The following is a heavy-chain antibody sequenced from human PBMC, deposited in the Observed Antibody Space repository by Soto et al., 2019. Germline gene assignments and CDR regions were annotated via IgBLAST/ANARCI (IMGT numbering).Heavy chain of an antibody. CDR1: GGSISSSSYY. V-gene: IGHV4-39*01. CDR2: ISYSGST. J-gene: IGHJ4*02. Sequence: QLQLQESGPGLVKPSETLSLTCTVSGGSISSSSYYWGWIRQPPGKGLEWIGSISYSGSTYYNPYLQSRVTIPVDTSKNQFSLKLSSVTAADTAVYYCAAYPGDIVVVVAATGFDYWGQGTLVTVSS. CDR3: AAYPGDIVVVVAATGFDY. D-gene: IGHD2-15*01.